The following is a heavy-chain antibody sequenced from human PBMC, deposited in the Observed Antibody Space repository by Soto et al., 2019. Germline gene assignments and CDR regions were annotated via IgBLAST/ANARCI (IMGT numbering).Heavy chain of an antibody. CDR1: GFTVSSNY. V-gene: IGHV3-53*02. CDR2: IYSGGST. J-gene: IGHJ4*02. Sequence: EVQLVETGGGLIQPGGSLRLSCAASGFTVSSNYMSWVRQAPGKGLEWVSVIYSGGSTYYEDSVKGRFTISRDNYKNKPYLKMNSLRAEDTAVYYCAGSGYRLDYWGQGTLVTVSS. D-gene: IGHD3-3*01. CDR3: AGSGYRLDY.